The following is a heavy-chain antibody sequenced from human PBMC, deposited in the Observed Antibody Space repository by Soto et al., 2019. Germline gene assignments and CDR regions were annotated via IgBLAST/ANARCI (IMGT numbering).Heavy chain of an antibody. CDR1: GFTFSYYP. CDR2: ISGVRDYI. V-gene: IGHV3-21*06. J-gene: IGHJ4*02. D-gene: IGHD2-21*02. Sequence: GRSLRLSCAVSGFTFSYYPLHWVRRAPGKGLEWVSSISGVRDYIRYADSVKGRFAISRDNAKTSLYLQMNSLTAEDTAVYYSARERVHNYTDYYFDYWGQGTLVTVSS. CDR3: ARERVHNYTDYYFDY.